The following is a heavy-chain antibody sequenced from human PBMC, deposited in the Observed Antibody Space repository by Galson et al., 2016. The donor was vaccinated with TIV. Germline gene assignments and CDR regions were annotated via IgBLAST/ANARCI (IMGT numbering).Heavy chain of an antibody. CDR3: VRDPYWNVYSGYGMDV. D-gene: IGHD1-1*01. J-gene: IGHJ6*02. Sequence: SVKVSCKASGYTFSTYAISWVRQAPGQGLEWMAWINPYNNNTKYAQKFQGRVTMTTDTSTSTVYMELRSLGSDDTAVYYCVRDPYWNVYSGYGMDVWGQGTTVTVS. V-gene: IGHV1-18*01. CDR1: GYTFSTYA. CDR2: INPYNNNT.